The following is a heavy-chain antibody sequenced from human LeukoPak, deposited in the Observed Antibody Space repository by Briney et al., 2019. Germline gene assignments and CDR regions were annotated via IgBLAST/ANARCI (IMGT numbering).Heavy chain of an antibody. D-gene: IGHD1-26*01. J-gene: IGHJ3*02. CDR2: IYPGDSDT. CDR3: ARQREDGVDAFDI. Sequence: GESLKISCKGSGYSFTSYWIGWVRHMPGKGLEWMGIIYPGDSDTRYSPSFQGQVTISADKSISTAYLQWSSLKASDTAMYYCARQREDGVDAFDIWGQGTMVTVSS. CDR1: GYSFTSYW. V-gene: IGHV5-51*01.